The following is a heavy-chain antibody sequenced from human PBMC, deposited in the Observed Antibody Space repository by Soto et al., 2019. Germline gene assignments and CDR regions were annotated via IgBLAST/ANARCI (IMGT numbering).Heavy chain of an antibody. Sequence: ASVKVSCKASGYTFTGYYMHWVRQDPGQGLEWMGWINPNSGGTNYAQKFQGRVTMTRDTSISTAYMELSRLRSDDTAIYYCARSSGGNFGIIIEGSNWFDPWGQGTLVTVS. CDR2: INPNSGGT. D-gene: IGHD3-3*01. CDR3: ARSSGGNFGIIIEGSNWFDP. V-gene: IGHV1-2*02. CDR1: GYTFTGYY. J-gene: IGHJ5*02.